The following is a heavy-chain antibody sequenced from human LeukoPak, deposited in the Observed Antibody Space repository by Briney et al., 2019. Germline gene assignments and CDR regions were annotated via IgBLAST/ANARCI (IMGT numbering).Heavy chain of an antibody. CDR2: INSDGSST. J-gene: IGHJ6*03. V-gene: IGHV3-74*01. D-gene: IGHD3-22*01. Sequence: TGGSLRLSCAASGFTFSSYSMNWVRQAPGKGLEWVSRINSDGSSTSYADSVKGRFTISRDNAKNTLYLQMNSLRAEDTAVYYCARALGYYDSSGYYGAYYYYMDVWGKGTTVTVSS. CDR1: GFTFSSYS. CDR3: ARALGYYDSSGYYGAYYYYMDV.